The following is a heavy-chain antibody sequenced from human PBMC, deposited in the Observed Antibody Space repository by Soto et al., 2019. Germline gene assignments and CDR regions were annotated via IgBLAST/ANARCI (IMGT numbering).Heavy chain of an antibody. Sequence: AASVKVSCKASGGTFSSYAISWVRQAPGQGLEWMGGIIPIFGTANYAQKFQGRVTITADESTSTAYMELSSLRSEDTAVYYCARGSIAARPQDYYGMDVWGQGTTVTVS. D-gene: IGHD6-6*01. V-gene: IGHV1-69*13. CDR1: GGTFSSYA. CDR3: ARGSIAARPQDYYGMDV. J-gene: IGHJ6*02. CDR2: IIPIFGTA.